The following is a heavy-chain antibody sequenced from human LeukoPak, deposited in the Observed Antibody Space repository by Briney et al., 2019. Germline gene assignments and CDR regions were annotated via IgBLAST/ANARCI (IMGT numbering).Heavy chain of an antibody. V-gene: IGHV1-24*01. J-gene: IGHJ5*02. D-gene: IGHD3-10*01. CDR2: FDPEDGET. CDR3: TTYVITMVRVYWFDP. Sequence: ASVKVSCKVSGYTLTELSMHWVRQAPGKGLEWMGGFDPEDGETIYAQKFQGRVTMTEDTSTDTAYMELSSLRSEDTAVYYYTTYVITMVRVYWFDPWGQGTLVTVSS. CDR1: GYTLTELS.